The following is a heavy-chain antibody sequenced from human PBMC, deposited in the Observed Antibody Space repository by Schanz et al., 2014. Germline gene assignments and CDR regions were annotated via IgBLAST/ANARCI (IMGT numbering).Heavy chain of an antibody. J-gene: IGHJ6*02. CDR2: ITSNVGGT. D-gene: IGHD2-21*01. Sequence: EVQLVESGGGLVQPGGSLKLSCEASGFTFSSNAMCWVRQAPGKGLEWVSTITSNVGGTYYAHSVKGRFTNSRDNAKNTLYLQMNTPRTEVTSVYSGAKEVNRRGGQTNFYYYYGMDVWGQGTTXTVSS. CDR1: GFTFSSNA. CDR3: AKEVNRRGGQTNFYYYYGMDV. V-gene: IGHV3-23*04.